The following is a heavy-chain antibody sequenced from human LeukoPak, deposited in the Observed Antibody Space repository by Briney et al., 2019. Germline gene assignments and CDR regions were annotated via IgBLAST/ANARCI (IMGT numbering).Heavy chain of an antibody. CDR1: GYTFTSYG. V-gene: IGHV1-18*01. CDR2: ISAYNGNT. Sequence: GASVKVSCKASGYTFTSYGISWVRQAPGQGLEWMGWISAYNGNTNYAQKLQGRVTMTTDTSTSTAHMELRSLRSDDTAVYYCARDTESGYSLLDYWGQGTLVTVSS. D-gene: IGHD5-18*01. CDR3: ARDTESGYSLLDY. J-gene: IGHJ4*02.